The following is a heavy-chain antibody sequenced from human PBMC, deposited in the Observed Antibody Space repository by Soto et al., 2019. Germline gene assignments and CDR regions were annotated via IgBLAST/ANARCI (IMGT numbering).Heavy chain of an antibody. CDR2: ISGSGGST. D-gene: IGHD1-26*01. Sequence: EVQLLESGGGWVQPGGSLRLSCAASGFTFSSYAMNWVRKAPGKGLEWVSVISGSGGSTYYADSVKGRFSISRDSSKNTLYLQMNSLRAEDTAVYYCAKRGSGSDFDYWGQGTLVTVSS. J-gene: IGHJ4*02. CDR1: GFTFSSYA. CDR3: AKRGSGSDFDY. V-gene: IGHV3-23*01.